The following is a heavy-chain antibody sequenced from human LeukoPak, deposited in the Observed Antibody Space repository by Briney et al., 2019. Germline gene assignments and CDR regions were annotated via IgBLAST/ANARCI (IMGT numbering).Heavy chain of an antibody. J-gene: IGHJ4*02. CDR2: IQSSGST. CDR1: GGSFNSYY. Sequence: PSETLSLTCTVSGGSFNSYYWSWLRQPAGKGLEWIGRIQSSGSTDYSPSLQSRVTISIDTSQRQFSLNPRSVTAADTAVYYCARDIVYLIDEDYGWGQGTLVTVSS. V-gene: IGHV4-4*07. CDR3: ARDIVYLIDEDYG. D-gene: IGHD4-17*01.